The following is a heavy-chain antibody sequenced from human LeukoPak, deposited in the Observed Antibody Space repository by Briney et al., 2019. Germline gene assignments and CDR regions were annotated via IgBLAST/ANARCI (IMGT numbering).Heavy chain of an antibody. V-gene: IGHV3-11*04. J-gene: IGHJ4*02. CDR3: SRDHWVRYYDSRESPGDY. Sequence: GGSLRLSCAASGFTFSDYYMSWIRQAPGKGLDWVSYISGSGSATYYADSVKGRFTISRDNAKNSLYLQMTSLRAEDTAVYYCSRDHWVRYYDSRESPGDYWGQGTLVTVSS. CDR1: GFTFSDYY. D-gene: IGHD3-22*01. CDR2: ISGSGSAT.